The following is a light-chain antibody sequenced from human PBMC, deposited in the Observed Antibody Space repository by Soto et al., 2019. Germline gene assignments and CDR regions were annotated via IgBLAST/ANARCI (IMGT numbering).Light chain of an antibody. CDR3: CSYAHSDTHDYV. CDR2: EGD. Sequence: QSALTQPASVSGSPGQSITISCTGISSDVGSYKFVSWYQHHPDKAPKLMIFEGDKRPSGVSDRFSASKSGTTASLTISGLQPEDEADYYCCSYAHSDTHDYVFGTGTKVTVL. J-gene: IGLJ1*01. V-gene: IGLV2-23*01. CDR1: SSDVGSYKF.